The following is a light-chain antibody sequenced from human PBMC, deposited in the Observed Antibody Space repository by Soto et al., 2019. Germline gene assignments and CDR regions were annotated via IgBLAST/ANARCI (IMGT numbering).Light chain of an antibody. Sequence: QSALAQPPSASGSPGQSVTISCTGTSSDVGGYDFVSWYQQHPGRAPTLMIYEVTKRPSGVPDRFSGSKSGSTASLTVSELPAEDEADYYCTSYAGSNNVLFGGGTKLTAL. V-gene: IGLV2-8*01. CDR1: SSDVGGYDF. CDR2: EVT. CDR3: TSYAGSNNVL. J-gene: IGLJ2*01.